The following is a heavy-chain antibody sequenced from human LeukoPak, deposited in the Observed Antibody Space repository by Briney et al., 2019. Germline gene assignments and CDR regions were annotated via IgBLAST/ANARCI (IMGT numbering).Heavy chain of an antibody. CDR3: ARGAGAAAAYGMDV. J-gene: IGHJ6*02. D-gene: IGHD6-13*01. V-gene: IGHV3-48*01. CDR2: ISSSSSTI. CDR1: GFTFSSYS. Sequence: GGSLILSCAASGFTFSSYSMNWVRQAPGKGLEWVSYISSSSSTIYYADSVKGRFTISRDNAKNSLYLQMNSLRAEDTAVYYCARGAGAAAAYGMDVWGQGTTVIVSS.